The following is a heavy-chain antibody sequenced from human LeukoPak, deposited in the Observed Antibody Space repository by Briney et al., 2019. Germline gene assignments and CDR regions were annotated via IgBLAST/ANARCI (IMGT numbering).Heavy chain of an antibody. J-gene: IGHJ4*02. CDR1: GYSISSGYY. V-gene: IGHV4-38-2*02. CDR2: IYHNGST. CDR3: ARGKSRGSHIDY. D-gene: IGHD1-26*01. Sequence: SETLSLTCTVSGYSISSGYYWGWIRQPPGKGLEWIGSIYHNGSTYYNPSLKSRVTISVDTSKNQFSLKLRSVTAADTAVYYCARGKSRGSHIDYWGPGTLVTVSS.